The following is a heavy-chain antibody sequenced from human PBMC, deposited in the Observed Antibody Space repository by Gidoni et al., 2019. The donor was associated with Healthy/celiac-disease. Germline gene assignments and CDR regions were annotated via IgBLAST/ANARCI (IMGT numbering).Heavy chain of an antibody. D-gene: IGHD3-3*01. V-gene: IGHV3-23*01. Sequence: EVQLLESGGGLVQPGGSLRLSCAASGFTFRDDAMSWVGQAPGKGLEWVSAISGSGGSTYYADSVKGRFTISRDNSKNTLYLQMNSLRAEDTAVYYCAKVPGYDFWSGYYFDYWGQGTLVTVSS. J-gene: IGHJ4*02. CDR1: GFTFRDDA. CDR3: AKVPGYDFWSGYYFDY. CDR2: ISGSGGST.